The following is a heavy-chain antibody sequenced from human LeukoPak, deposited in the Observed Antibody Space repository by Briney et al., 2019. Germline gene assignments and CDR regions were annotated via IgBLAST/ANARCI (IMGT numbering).Heavy chain of an antibody. Sequence: GRSLRLSCAASGFTFSSYSMNWVRQAPGKGLGWVSYISSSGSTIYYADSVKGRFTISRDNAKNSLYLQMNSLRAEDTAAYYCARVVWQQLDLDYWGQGTLVTVSS. J-gene: IGHJ4*02. CDR3: ARVVWQQLDLDY. V-gene: IGHV3-48*04. CDR2: ISSSGSTI. CDR1: GFTFSSYS. D-gene: IGHD6-13*01.